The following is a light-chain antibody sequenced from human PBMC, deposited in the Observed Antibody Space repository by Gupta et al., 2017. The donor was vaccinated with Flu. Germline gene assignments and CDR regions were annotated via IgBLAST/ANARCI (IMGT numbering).Light chain of an antibody. CDR3: QQNKNWPPGS. Sequence: IVLTQSPATLSVSPGERATLSCRASQSVSSKLVWYQQKPGQTPRLLIYDASTRDTGIPARFSGSGSGKEFTLTISSRQSEDSAVYYCQQNKNWPPGSFGQGTKLEI. CDR1: QSVSSK. V-gene: IGKV3-15*01. CDR2: DAS. J-gene: IGKJ2*04.